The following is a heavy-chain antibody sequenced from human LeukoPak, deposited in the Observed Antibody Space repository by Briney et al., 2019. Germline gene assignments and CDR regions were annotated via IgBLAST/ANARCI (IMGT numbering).Heavy chain of an antibody. D-gene: IGHD5-24*01. CDR3: TRDLASRSFDY. V-gene: IGHV3-66*01. Sequence: PGGSLRLSCAASGFTVSSNYMTWVRQAPGKGLEWVSVIDSGGSAYYADSVKGRFTISRDNSKNTLYLQMNSLKAEDTAVYYCTRDLASRSFDYWGQGTLVTVSS. CDR1: GFTVSSNY. J-gene: IGHJ4*02. CDR2: IDSGGSA.